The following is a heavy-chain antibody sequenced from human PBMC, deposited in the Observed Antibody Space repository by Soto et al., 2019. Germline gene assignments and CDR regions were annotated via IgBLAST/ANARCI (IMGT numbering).Heavy chain of an antibody. V-gene: IGHV5-51*01. D-gene: IGHD4-17*01. CDR2: IYPGDSDT. CDR1: GYSFTSYW. Sequence: PGESLKISCKGSGYSFTSYWIGWVCQMPGKGLEWMGIIYPGDSDTRYSPSFQGQVTISADKSISTAYLQMNSLRAEDTAVYYCAKGGNYGGAFDIWGQGTMVTVSS. CDR3: AKGGNYGGAFDI. J-gene: IGHJ3*02.